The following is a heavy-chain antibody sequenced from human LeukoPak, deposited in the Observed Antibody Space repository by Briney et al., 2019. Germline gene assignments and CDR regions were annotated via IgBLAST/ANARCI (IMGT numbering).Heavy chain of an antibody. J-gene: IGHJ6*02. CDR2: ISSSSSYI. D-gene: IGHD6-13*01. CDR3: AGYSSSWYVVDYYNGMDV. V-gene: IGHV3-21*01. CDR1: GFTFSSYD. Sequence: GGSLRLSCAASGFTFSSYDMNWVRQAPGKGLEWVSYISSSSSYIYYADSVKGRFTISRDNAKNSLYLQMNSLRAEDTAVYYCAGYSSSWYVVDYYNGMDVWGQGTTVTVSS.